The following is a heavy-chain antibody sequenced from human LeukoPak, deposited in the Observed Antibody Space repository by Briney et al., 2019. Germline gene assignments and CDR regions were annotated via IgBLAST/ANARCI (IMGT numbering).Heavy chain of an antibody. CDR3: ARSGVATCHY. V-gene: IGHV3-23*01. CDR2: INPNDDGRS. J-gene: IGHJ4*02. Sequence: GGSLRLSCAASGFTFSKYAMSWVSQAPGKGLEWVSSINPNDDGRSFFANCVEGRSTISRDDSRSAVYLQMNNLRAEDTAVYYCARSGVATCHYWGQGILVTVPS. D-gene: IGHD2-15*01. CDR1: GFTFSKYA.